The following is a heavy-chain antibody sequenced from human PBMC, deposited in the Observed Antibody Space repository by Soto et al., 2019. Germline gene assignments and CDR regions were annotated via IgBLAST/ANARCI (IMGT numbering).Heavy chain of an antibody. J-gene: IGHJ6*02. V-gene: IGHV1-18*01. D-gene: IGHD5-12*01. CDR1: GYTFTIYG. CDR2: ISPDNGNT. Sequence: QVQLVQSGGEVKKPGASVKVSCKASGYTFTIYGINWVRQAPGQGLEWRGWISPDNGNTNYAQKLQGRVTMTTDTSTSTAYMELRSLRSDDTAVDYCARALGYSGYAGMDVWGQETTVTVPS. CDR3: ARALGYSGYAGMDV.